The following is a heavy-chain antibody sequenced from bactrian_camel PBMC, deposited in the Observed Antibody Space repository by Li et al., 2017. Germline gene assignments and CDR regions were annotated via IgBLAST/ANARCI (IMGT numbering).Heavy chain of an antibody. Sequence: QVQLVESGGGSVQAGESLTLSCDTSGYDGSCMGWFRQSPGKGLEGIAAISSRTGDSTYYRASVKGRFTISRDSNKSTLSLQMTDLIPEDTAIYYCAADPPDYSGYGVDCGTNDEFAYWGQGTQVTVS. D-gene: IGHD4*01. CDR3: AADPPDYSGYGVDCGTNDEFAY. J-gene: IGHJ4*01. CDR2: ISSRTGDST. CDR1: GYDGSC. V-gene: IGHV3S1*01.